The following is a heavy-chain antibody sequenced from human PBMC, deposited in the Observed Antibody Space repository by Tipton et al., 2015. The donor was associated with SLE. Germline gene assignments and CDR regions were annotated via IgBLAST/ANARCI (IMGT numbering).Heavy chain of an antibody. J-gene: IGHJ4*02. Sequence: RSLRLSCLVSGLIFDSYGMHWVRQAPGKGLEWVAFIWYDGSQKYHGDSVKGRFTISRDNSKNTVFLQMNSLRIEDTAMYYCASGWDFDHWGQGTLVTVSS. V-gene: IGHV3-33*08. CDR1: GLIFDSYG. CDR2: IWYDGSQK. CDR3: ASGWDFDH. D-gene: IGHD6-19*01.